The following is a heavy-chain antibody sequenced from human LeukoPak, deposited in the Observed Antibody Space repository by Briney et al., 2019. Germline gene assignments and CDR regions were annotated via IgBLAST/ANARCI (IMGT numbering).Heavy chain of an antibody. Sequence: ASVKVSCKASGYTLTSYYLHWVRQAPGQGLEWMAIINPSGGSTSHAQKFQGRVTMTRNTSISTAYMELSSLRSEDTAVYYCARGYNDAFDIWGQGTMVTVSS. CDR3: ARGYNDAFDI. CDR1: GYTLTSYY. D-gene: IGHD5-12*01. J-gene: IGHJ3*02. CDR2: INPSGGST. V-gene: IGHV1-46*01.